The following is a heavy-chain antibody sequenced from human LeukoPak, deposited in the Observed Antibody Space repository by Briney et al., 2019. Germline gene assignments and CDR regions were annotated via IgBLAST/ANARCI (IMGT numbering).Heavy chain of an antibody. J-gene: IGHJ6*03. CDR1: GFTFDDYA. V-gene: IGHV3-43D*03. CDR3: AKEGSPNYYYYYMDV. Sequence: PGGSLRLSCAASGFTFDDYAMHWVRQAPGTGLEWVSLISWDGGSTYYADSVKGRFTISRDNSKNSLYLQMNSLRAEGTALYYCAKEGSPNYYYYYMDVWGKGTTVTVSS. D-gene: IGHD1-26*01. CDR2: ISWDGGST.